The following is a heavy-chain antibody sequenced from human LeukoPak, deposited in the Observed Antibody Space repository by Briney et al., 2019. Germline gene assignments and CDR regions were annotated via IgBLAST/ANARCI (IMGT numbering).Heavy chain of an antibody. CDR2: ISAYNGNT. Sequence: GASVKVSCKASGYTFTSYGISWVRQAPGQGLEWMGWISAYNGNTNYAQKLQGRVTMTTDTSTSTAYMELRSLRSDDTAVYYCARVAFNSGWSHFDYWGQGTLVTVSS. CDR1: GYTFTSYG. CDR3: ARVAFNSGWSHFDY. J-gene: IGHJ4*02. D-gene: IGHD6-19*01. V-gene: IGHV1-18*01.